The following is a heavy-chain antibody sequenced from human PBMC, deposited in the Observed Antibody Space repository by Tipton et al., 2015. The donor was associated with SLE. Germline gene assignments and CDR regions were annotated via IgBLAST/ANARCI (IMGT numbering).Heavy chain of an antibody. CDR3: ARAGTM. J-gene: IGHJ4*02. CDR2: ISYDGSNK. Sequence: SLRLSCAASEFTFSNYAMHWVRQAPGKGLEWVAVISYDGSNKYYADSVKGRFTISRDNSKSTLYLQMNGLRPEDTAVYYCARAGTMRGQGTLVTVSS. CDR1: EFTFSNYA. D-gene: IGHD4/OR15-4a*01. V-gene: IGHV3-30*04.